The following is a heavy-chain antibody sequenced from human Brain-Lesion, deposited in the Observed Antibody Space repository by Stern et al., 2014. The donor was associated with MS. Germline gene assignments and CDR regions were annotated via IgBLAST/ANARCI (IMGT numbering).Heavy chain of an antibody. D-gene: IGHD2-21*01. CDR3: AAIGPRMEGACFDI. J-gene: IGHJ3*02. CDR2: IHHTGAT. V-gene: IGHV4-31*03. Sequence: VQLVESGPGLVKPSPTLSLSCTDSGAPVSSGGYYWTWIPQLPGKGLEWVGYIHHTGATFYNPSLKSRVAISVDTSENQFSLKLTSVTAADTAVYYCAAIGPRMEGACFDIWGQGTMVTVSS. CDR1: GAPVSSGGYY.